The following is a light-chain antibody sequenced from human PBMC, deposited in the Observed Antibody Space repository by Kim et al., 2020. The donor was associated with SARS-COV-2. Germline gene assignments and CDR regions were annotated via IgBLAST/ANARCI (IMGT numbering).Light chain of an antibody. J-gene: IGKJ4*01. Sequence: DIQMSQTPSTLSASVGDRVTITCRASQNLNNYLAWYQLKPGTAPKLLIYKTSILETGVPSRFSGGGSGTEFTLTISSLQPDDLATYYCQHYNGYPITFGGGTKVDIK. CDR2: KTS. V-gene: IGKV1-5*03. CDR1: QNLNNY. CDR3: QHYNGYPIT.